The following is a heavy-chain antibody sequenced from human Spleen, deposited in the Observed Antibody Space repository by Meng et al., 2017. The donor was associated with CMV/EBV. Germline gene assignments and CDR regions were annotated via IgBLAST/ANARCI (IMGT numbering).Heavy chain of an antibody. V-gene: IGHV1-46*01. Sequence: KASRYSFTDSFIHWIRQAPGQGLEWMGMINPSGGGTRYAPKFQGSFTMTRDTSTRTVYMDLSSLTSADTAVYYCARAHRGNSNWFFDFWGRGTLVTVS. CDR2: INPSGGGT. J-gene: IGHJ2*01. CDR1: RYSFTDSF. D-gene: IGHD4-23*01. CDR3: ARAHRGNSNWFFDF.